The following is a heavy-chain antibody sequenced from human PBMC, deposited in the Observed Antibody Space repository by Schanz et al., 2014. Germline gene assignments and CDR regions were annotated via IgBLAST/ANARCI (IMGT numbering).Heavy chain of an antibody. CDR2: ISTYTGNT. J-gene: IGHJ3*01. CDR1: GYTFTSYG. CDR3: ARNVIATGRAFDL. V-gene: IGHV1-18*04. Sequence: QVQLVQSGTEVKKPGASVKVSCKASGYTFTSYGVSWVRQAPGQGLEWMGRISTYTGNTNYAQRLQDRVTMTTDTSTSTAYIEQSSLRSDDTAVYYCARNVIATGRAFDLWGPGTMVTVS. D-gene: IGHD6-13*01.